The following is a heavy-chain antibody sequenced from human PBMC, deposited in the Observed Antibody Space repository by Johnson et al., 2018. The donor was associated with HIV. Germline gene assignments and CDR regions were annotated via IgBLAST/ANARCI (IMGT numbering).Heavy chain of an antibody. Sequence: QVQLVESGGGVVQPGRSLRLSCAASGFIFSDYAMHWVRLAPGKGLEWVAVTSYDEIKKNYADSVKGRFTISRDNSKDTLYLQMNSLRTEDTAVYYCAKEGRDVLRDYDAFDIWGQGTMVTVSS. CDR3: AKEGRDVLRDYDAFDI. J-gene: IGHJ3*02. D-gene: IGHD4-17*01. CDR2: TSYDEIKK. V-gene: IGHV3-30*04. CDR1: GFIFSDYA.